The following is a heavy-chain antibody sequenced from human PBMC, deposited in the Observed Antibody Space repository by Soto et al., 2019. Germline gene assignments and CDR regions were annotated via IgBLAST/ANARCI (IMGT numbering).Heavy chain of an antibody. CDR2: IYPGGVNI. CDR3: F. Sequence: ASVKVSCKAIGYSFTSHYMHWVRQAPGQGLEWMGTIYPGGVNIGYAKKSLYLQMNSLRDEDTALYYCARGHSASVGPLYFDFWSQGTLVTVSS. D-gene: IGHD3-10*01. J-gene: IGHJ4*02. CDR1: GYSFTSHY. V-gene: IGHV1-46*01.